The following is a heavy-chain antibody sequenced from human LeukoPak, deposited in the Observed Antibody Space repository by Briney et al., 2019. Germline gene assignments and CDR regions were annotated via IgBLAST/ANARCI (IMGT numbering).Heavy chain of an antibody. CDR1: GFTFSTYN. V-gene: IGHV3-23*01. Sequence: GGSLRLSCAASGFTFSTYNMLWVRQTPAKGLEWVSTVSGSGGSTYYADSVKGRFTISRDNSKNTLFLQMNSLRAEDTAVYYCAKDLLRTVVVISAAGYYFDYWGPGTLVTVSS. J-gene: IGHJ4*02. CDR3: AKDLLRTVVVISAAGYYFDY. CDR2: VSGSGGST. D-gene: IGHD3-22*01.